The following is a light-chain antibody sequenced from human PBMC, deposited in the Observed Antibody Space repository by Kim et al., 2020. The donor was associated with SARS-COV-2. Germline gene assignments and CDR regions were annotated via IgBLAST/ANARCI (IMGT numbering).Light chain of an antibody. CDR2: AVS. Sequence: AIRMTQSPSSLSASTGDRVNITCRASHDVSTYLAWYQHKPGKAPNLLMYAVSTLHSGVPSRFRGSGSGTDFTLTISCLQSEDFATYYCQQYYSYPCSFGHGTKLEI. CDR3: QQYYSYPCS. V-gene: IGKV1-8*01. J-gene: IGKJ2*04. CDR1: HDVSTY.